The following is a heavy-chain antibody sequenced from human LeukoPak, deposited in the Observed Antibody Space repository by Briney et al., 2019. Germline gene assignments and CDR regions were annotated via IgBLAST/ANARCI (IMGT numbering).Heavy chain of an antibody. CDR2: ISAYNGNT. D-gene: IGHD2-2*01. CDR1: GYTFTSYG. J-gene: IGHJ5*02. V-gene: IGHV1-18*01. CDR3: ARDIVVVPAAYSWCDL. Sequence: ASVKVSCKASGYTFTSYGISWVRQAPGQGLEWMGWISAYNGNTNYAQKHQGRVTMTTDTSTSTAYMELRSLRSDDTAVYYCARDIVVVPAAYSWCDLWGRGTRVSVSS.